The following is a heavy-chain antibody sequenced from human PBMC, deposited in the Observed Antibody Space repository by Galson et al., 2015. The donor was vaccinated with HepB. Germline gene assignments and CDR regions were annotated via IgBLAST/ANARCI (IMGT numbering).Heavy chain of an antibody. Sequence: SVKVSCKVSGYTLTELSMHWVRQAPGKGLEWMGGFDPEDGETIYAQKFQGRVTMTEDTSTDTAYMELSSLRSEDTAVYYCATGRGGFGEFDYWGQGTLVTVSS. CDR3: ATGRGGFGEFDY. CDR1: GYTLTELS. J-gene: IGHJ4*02. D-gene: IGHD3-10*01. CDR2: FDPEDGET. V-gene: IGHV1-24*01.